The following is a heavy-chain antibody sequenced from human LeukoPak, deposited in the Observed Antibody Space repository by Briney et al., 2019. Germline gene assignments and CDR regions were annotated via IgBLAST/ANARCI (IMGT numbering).Heavy chain of an antibody. Sequence: GGSLRLSCAASGFTFSSYSMNWVRQAPGKGLEWVSSISSSSSYIYYADSVKGRFTISRDNAKNSLYLQMNSLRAEDTAVYYCAREGTAMDSQYFDYWGQGTLVTVSS. CDR2: ISSSSSYI. J-gene: IGHJ4*02. CDR1: GFTFSSYS. CDR3: AREGTAMDSQYFDY. D-gene: IGHD5-18*01. V-gene: IGHV3-21*04.